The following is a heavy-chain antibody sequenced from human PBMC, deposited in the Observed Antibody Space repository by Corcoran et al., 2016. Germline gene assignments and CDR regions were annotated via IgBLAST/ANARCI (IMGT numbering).Heavy chain of an antibody. CDR2: INPNSGGT. V-gene: IGHV1-2*02. D-gene: IGHD5-18*01. Sequence: QVQLVQSGAEVKKPGASVKVSCKASGYTFTGYYMHWVRQAPGQGLEWMGWINPNSGGTNYAQKFQGRVTMTRDTSISTAYMELSRLRSDDTAVYYWARLRDTAMVHYYDYGMDVWGQGTTVTVSS. CDR3: ARLRDTAMVHYYDYGMDV. J-gene: IGHJ6*02. CDR1: GYTFTGYY.